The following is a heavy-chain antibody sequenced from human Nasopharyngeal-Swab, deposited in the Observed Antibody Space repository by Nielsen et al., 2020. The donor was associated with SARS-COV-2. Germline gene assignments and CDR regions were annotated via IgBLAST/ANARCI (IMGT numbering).Heavy chain of an antibody. J-gene: IGHJ6*02. Sequence: WIRQSPSRGLEWLGRIYYRSKWYNDYAVSVKSRITINPDTSKNQFSLQLNSVTPEDTAVYYCARDVTIFGVVIFYGMDVWGQGTTVTVSS. D-gene: IGHD3-3*01. V-gene: IGHV6-1*01. CDR3: ARDVTIFGVVIFYGMDV. CDR2: IYYRSKWYN.